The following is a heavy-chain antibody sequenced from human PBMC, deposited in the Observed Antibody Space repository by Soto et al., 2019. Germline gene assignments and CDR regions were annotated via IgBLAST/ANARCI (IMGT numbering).Heavy chain of an antibody. J-gene: IGHJ4*02. Sequence: QVQLVQSGAEVKKPGSSVKVSCKASGGTFSSYTISWVRQAPGQGLEWMGRIIPILGIANYTQKFQGRVTITADKSTSTAYMELSSLRSEDTAVYYCARADCSGGSCYLDWGQGTRVTVSS. V-gene: IGHV1-69*02. CDR2: IIPILGIA. CDR1: GGTFSSYT. CDR3: ARADCSGGSCYLD. D-gene: IGHD2-15*01.